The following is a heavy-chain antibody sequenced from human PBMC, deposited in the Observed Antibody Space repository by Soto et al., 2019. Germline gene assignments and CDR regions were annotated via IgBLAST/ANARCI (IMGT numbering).Heavy chain of an antibody. CDR1: GGSISSGGYY. Sequence: QVQLQESGPGLVKPSQTLSLTCTVSGGSISSGGYYWSWIRKHPGKGLEWIGYINYSGSTYYNPSPKSRVTISVDTSKNQFSLKPSSVTAADTAVYYCGFCSYDSSGGIDYWGQGTLVTVSS. CDR2: INYSGST. D-gene: IGHD3-22*01. V-gene: IGHV4-31*03. CDR3: GFCSYDSSGGIDY. J-gene: IGHJ4*02.